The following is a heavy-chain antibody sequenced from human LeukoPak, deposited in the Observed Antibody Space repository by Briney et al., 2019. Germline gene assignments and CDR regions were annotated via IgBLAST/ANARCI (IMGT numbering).Heavy chain of an antibody. D-gene: IGHD1-1*01. V-gene: IGHV3-53*01. CDR1: GFTVSSNY. J-gene: IGHJ3*02. Sequence: GGSLRLSCAASGFTVSSNYMSWVRQAPGKGLEWVSVIYRGGSTYYADSLQGRFTISRDNSKNTLDLQMRSLRVEDTAVYYCATGWNDAFDIWGQGTMVTVSS. CDR2: IYRGGST. CDR3: ATGWNDAFDI.